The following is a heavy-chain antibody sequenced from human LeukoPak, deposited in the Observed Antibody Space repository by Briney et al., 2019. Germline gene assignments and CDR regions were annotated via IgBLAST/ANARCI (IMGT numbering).Heavy chain of an antibody. Sequence: PSETLSLTCTVFGGSISSSSYYWGWIRQPPGKGLEWIGSIYYSGSTYYNPSLKSRVTISVDTSKNQFSLKLSSVTAADTAVYYCARIDYYDSSGYYSSDAFDIWGQGTMVTVSS. J-gene: IGHJ3*02. CDR3: ARIDYYDSSGYYSSDAFDI. V-gene: IGHV4-39*07. CDR2: IYYSGST. D-gene: IGHD3-22*01. CDR1: GGSISSSSYY.